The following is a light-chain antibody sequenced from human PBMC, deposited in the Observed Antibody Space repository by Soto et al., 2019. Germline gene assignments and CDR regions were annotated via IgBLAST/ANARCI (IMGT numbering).Light chain of an antibody. CDR3: CSYAGSYTFV. V-gene: IGLV2-11*01. CDR2: DVS. Sequence: QSVLTQPRSVSGSPGQSVTISCTGTASDVGGYSYVSWHQQHPGKVPKLIIYDVSKWPSGVPDRFSGSKSGNTASLTISGLQAEDEGDYYCCSYAGSYTFVFGTGTKVTVL. J-gene: IGLJ1*01. CDR1: ASDVGGYSY.